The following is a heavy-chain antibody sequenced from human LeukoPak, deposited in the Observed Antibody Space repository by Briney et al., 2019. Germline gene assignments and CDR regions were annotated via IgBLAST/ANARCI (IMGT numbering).Heavy chain of an antibody. D-gene: IGHD6-13*01. Sequence: ASVTVSCKASGGTFSSYAISWVRQAPGQGLEWMGGIIPIFGTANYAQKFQGRVTITADESTSTAYMELSSLRSEDTAVYYCARESRWISGAFDIWGQGTMVTVSS. CDR3: ARESRWISGAFDI. V-gene: IGHV1-69*13. CDR2: IIPIFGTA. J-gene: IGHJ3*02. CDR1: GGTFSSYA.